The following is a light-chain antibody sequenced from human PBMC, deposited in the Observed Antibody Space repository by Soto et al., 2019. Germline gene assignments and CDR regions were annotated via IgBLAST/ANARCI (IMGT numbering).Light chain of an antibody. CDR2: EVT. CDR3: SSYTSSTTYV. V-gene: IGLV2-18*02. CDR1: SSDVGSYNR. J-gene: IGLJ1*01. Sequence: QSALTQAPSVYGSPVQSVTISCTGTSSDVGSYNRVSWYQQPPGTAPKLMIYEVTNRPSGVPDRFSGSKSGNTASLTISGLQAEDEADYYCSSYTSSTTYVFGTGTKVTVL.